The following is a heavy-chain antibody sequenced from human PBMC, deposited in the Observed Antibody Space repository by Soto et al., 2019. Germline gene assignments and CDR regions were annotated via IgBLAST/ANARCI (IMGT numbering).Heavy chain of an antibody. CDR1: GYTFTIYA. V-gene: IGHV1-3*01. Sequence: ASVKVSCTASGYTFTIYAMHWVRQAPGQRLEWMGWINAGNGNTKYSQKFQGRVTITRDTSASTAYMELSTLRSEDTAVYYCARGGLALMDVWGQGTTVTVSS. CDR3: ARGGLALMDV. D-gene: IGHD3-16*01. CDR2: INAGNGNT. J-gene: IGHJ6*02.